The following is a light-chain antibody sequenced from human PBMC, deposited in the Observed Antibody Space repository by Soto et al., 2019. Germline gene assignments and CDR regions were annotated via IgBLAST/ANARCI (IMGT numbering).Light chain of an antibody. J-gene: IGLJ3*02. CDR2: RNN. CDR3: AAWDDSLSSWV. V-gene: IGLV1-47*01. Sequence: QSVLTQPPSASGTPGQRVTISCSGSSSNIGSKYVYWYQQLSGTAAKLLIYRNNQRPSGVPDRFSGSKSGTSASLAISGLRSEDEADYYCAAWDDSLSSWVFGGGTKLTVL. CDR1: SSNIGSKY.